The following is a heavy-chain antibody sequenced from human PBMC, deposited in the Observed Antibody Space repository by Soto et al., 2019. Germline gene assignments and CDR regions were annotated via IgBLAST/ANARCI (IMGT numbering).Heavy chain of an antibody. CDR2: GST. CDR3: ARGVSKPDY. Sequence: GSTNYNPSLKSRVTISVDTSKNQFSLNLSSVTAADTAVYYCARGVSKPDYWGQGTLVTVSS. D-gene: IGHD6-13*01. J-gene: IGHJ4*02. V-gene: IGHV4-61*02.